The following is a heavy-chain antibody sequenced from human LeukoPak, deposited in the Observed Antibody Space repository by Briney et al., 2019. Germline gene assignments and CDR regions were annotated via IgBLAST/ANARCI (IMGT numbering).Heavy chain of an antibody. D-gene: IGHD6-13*01. CDR3: ASMSSSWYLDY. J-gene: IGHJ4*02. CDR2: IWYDGSNK. CDR1: GFTFSSYG. V-gene: IGHV3-33*01. Sequence: PGGSPRLSCAASGFTFSSYGMHWVRQAPGKGLEWVAVIWYDGSNKYYADSVKGRFTISRDNSKNTLYLQMNSLRAEDTAVYYCASMSSSWYLDYWGQGTLVTVSS.